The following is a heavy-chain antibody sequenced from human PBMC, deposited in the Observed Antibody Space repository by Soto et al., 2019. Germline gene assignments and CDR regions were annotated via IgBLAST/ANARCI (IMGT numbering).Heavy chain of an antibody. J-gene: IGHJ6*02. CDR2: IDPSDSYT. CDR3: AGSRGIVGADYYYYGMDV. CDR1: GYSFTSYW. D-gene: IGHD1-26*01. V-gene: IGHV5-10-1*01. Sequence: GESLKISCKGSGYSFTSYWISWMRQMPGKGLEWMGRIDPSDSYTNYSPSFQGHVTISADKSISTAYLQWSSLKASDTAMYYCAGSRGIVGADYYYYGMDVWGQGTTVTVSS.